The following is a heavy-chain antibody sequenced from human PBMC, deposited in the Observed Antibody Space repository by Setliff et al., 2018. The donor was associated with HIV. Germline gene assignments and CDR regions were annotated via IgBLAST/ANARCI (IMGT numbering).Heavy chain of an antibody. CDR2: VYSSGNT. V-gene: IGHV4-4*07. CDR1: GASISSQY. Sequence: SETLSLTCIVSGASISSQYWSWIRQPAGKGLEWIGRVYSSGNTNYNPSFKSRVTMSVDTSKNQFSLNLNSVTAADTAVYYCARDQGHHFDSRGQVDFDLWGRGTLVTVSS. CDR3: ARDQGHHFDSRGQVDFDL. D-gene: IGHD3-22*01. J-gene: IGHJ2*01.